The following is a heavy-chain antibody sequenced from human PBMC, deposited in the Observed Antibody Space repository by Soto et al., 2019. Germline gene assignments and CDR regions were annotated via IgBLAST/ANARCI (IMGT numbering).Heavy chain of an antibody. CDR2: IYYSGST. CDR3: ARATDILTGYDY. V-gene: IGHV4-31*03. Sequence: SETLSLTCTVSGGSISSGGYYWSWIRQHPGKGLEWIGYIYYSGSTYYNPSLKSRVTISVDTSKNQFSLKLSSVTAADTAVYYCARATDILTGYDYWRQGTLVTVSS. D-gene: IGHD3-9*01. CDR1: GGSISSGGYY. J-gene: IGHJ4*02.